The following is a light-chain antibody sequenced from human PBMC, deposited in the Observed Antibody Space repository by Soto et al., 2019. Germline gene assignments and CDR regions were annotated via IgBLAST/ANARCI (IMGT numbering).Light chain of an antibody. J-gene: IGKJ5*01. CDR3: QQRSNLIT. CDR2: DAS. CDR1: QSVSSY. V-gene: IGKV3-11*01. Sequence: DIVLTQSPATLSLSPGERDPLACRASQSVSSYLSWYQQKPGQAPRLLIYDASNRATGIPARFSGSGSGTDFTLTISSLEPEDFAVYYCQQRSNLITVGQGTRLEIK.